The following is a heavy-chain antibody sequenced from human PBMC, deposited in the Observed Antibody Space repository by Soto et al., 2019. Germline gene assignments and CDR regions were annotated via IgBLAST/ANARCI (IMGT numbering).Heavy chain of an antibody. D-gene: IGHD5-18*01. CDR3: ASDVDTAMEQYYFDY. Sequence: QLQLQESGPGLVKPSETLSLTCTVSGGSISSSSYYWGWIRQPPGKGLEWIGSIYYSGSTYYNPSLKSRVTIAVDTSTNQFSLKLSSVTAADTAVYYCASDVDTAMEQYYFDYWGQGTLVTVSS. J-gene: IGHJ4*02. CDR1: GGSISSSSYY. CDR2: IYYSGST. V-gene: IGHV4-39*01.